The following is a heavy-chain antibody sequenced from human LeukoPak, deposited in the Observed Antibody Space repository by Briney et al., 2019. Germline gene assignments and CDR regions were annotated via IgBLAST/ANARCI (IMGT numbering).Heavy chain of an antibody. CDR3: TRATAVAFDY. CDR2: INPDGTST. J-gene: IGHJ4*02. Sequence: GGSLRLSCAASGFTFSNYWMHWVRQAPGKGLVWVSRINPDGTSTSNADSVKGRLTISRDNAKNTVYLQVNSLRAKDTAVYYCTRATAVAFDYWGQGTLVTV. D-gene: IGHD6-19*01. CDR1: GFTFSNYW. V-gene: IGHV3-74*01.